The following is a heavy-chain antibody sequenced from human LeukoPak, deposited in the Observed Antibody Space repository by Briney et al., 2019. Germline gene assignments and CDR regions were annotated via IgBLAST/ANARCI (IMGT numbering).Heavy chain of an antibody. J-gene: IGHJ6*03. CDR2: VDPEDGET. Sequence: ASVKVSCKASGGTFSSYAISWVRQAPGKGLEWMGLVDPEDGETIYAEKFQGRVTITADTSTDTAYMELSSLRSEDTAVYYCATDGPPSGSYFGEGYYYMDVWCKGTTVTVSS. CDR1: GGTFSSYA. V-gene: IGHV1-69-2*01. D-gene: IGHD1-26*01. CDR3: ATDGPPSGSYFGEGYYYMDV.